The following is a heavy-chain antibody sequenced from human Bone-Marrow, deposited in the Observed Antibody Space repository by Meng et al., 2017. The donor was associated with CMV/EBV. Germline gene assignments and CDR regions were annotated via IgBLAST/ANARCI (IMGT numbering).Heavy chain of an antibody. V-gene: IGHV3-7*01. J-gene: IGHJ4*02. CDR2: IKQDGSEK. D-gene: IGHD3-3*01. CDR1: GFTFSSDW. Sequence: GESLKISCAASGFTFSSDWMSWVRQAPGKGLEWVANIKQDGSEKYYVDSVKGRFTISRDNAKNSLYLQMNSLRAEDTAVYYCARPGYDFWSGYWAYYFDYWGQGTLVTVSS. CDR3: ARPGYDFWSGYWAYYFDY.